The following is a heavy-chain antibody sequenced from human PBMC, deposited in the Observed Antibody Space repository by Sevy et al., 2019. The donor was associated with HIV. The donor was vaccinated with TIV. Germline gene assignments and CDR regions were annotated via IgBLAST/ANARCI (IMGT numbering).Heavy chain of an antibody. CDR3: AITKDYYDNSGYPFDY. D-gene: IGHD3-22*01. J-gene: IGHJ4*02. V-gene: IGHV1-24*01. Sequence: ASVKVSCKVSGYTLTKLSMHWVRQAPGKGLEWMGTFDPEDGKTIYAQKFQGRVTMTEDTSIDTAYMELSGLRSEDTAVFYCAITKDYYDNSGYPFDYWGQGTLVTVSS. CDR2: FDPEDGKT. CDR1: GYTLTKLS.